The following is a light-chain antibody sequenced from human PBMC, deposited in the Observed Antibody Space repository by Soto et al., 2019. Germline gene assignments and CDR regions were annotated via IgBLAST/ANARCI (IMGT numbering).Light chain of an antibody. V-gene: IGKV1-13*02. J-gene: IGKJ5*01. CDR1: QAIRGA. CDR2: DVS. Sequence: AIPLTQSPSSLSASVGDRVTITCRASQAIRGALAWYEQKPGNAPKLLIFDVSTLQSGVPSRFSGSGSGTDFTLTISSLQPEDFGTYYCQQFNTYPLTFGQGTRLEIK. CDR3: QQFNTYPLT.